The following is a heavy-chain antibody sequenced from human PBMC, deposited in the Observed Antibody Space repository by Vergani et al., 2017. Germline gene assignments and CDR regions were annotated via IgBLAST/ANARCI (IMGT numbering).Heavy chain of an antibody. CDR3: ARVGTCSNRDYFDH. D-gene: IGHD1-14*01. J-gene: IGHJ4*02. V-gene: IGHV1-2*02. CDR1: GYTFTDYF. CDR2: INPNSCGT. Sequence: QVQLVQSGAEVKKPGASVKVSFKASGYTFTDYFMHWVRQAPGQGLEWMGWINPNSCGTNYAQKFQGRVPMTRETSISTAYMELSNLRSDDTAMYYCARVGTCSNRDYFDHWGQGTLVTVSS.